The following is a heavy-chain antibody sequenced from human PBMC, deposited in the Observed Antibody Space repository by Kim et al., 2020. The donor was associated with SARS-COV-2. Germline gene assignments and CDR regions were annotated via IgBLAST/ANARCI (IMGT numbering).Heavy chain of an antibody. J-gene: IGHJ4*02. Sequence: SETLSLTCTVSGGSISDYYGTWVRQPPGKGLEWIGYYRGGPYYNPSLSSRVTISVDTSKNQFSLSLRSVTAADTAVYYCFRGSSWDGETDWGQGTLVTVSS. D-gene: IGHD3-16*01. V-gene: IGHV4-59*03. CDR1: GGSISDYY. CDR2: YYRGGP. CDR3: FRGSSWDGETD.